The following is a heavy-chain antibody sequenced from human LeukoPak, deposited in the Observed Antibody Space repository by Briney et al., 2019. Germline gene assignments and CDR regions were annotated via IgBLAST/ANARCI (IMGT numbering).Heavy chain of an antibody. Sequence: GGSLRLSCAASGFTFSSYWMSWVRQAPGKGLEWVANIKQDGSEKYYVDSVKGRFTISRDNAKNSLYLQMNSLRAEDTAVYYCARFTWGYDYVWGSYRPAEYFQHWGQGTLVTVSS. J-gene: IGHJ1*01. CDR1: GFTFSSYW. V-gene: IGHV3-7*01. CDR2: IKQDGSEK. CDR3: ARFTWGYDYVWGSYRPAEYFQH. D-gene: IGHD3-16*02.